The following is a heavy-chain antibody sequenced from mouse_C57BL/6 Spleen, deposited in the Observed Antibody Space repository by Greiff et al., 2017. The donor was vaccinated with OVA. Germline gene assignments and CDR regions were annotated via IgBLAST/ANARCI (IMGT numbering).Heavy chain of an antibody. D-gene: IGHD2-2*01. CDR3: ARTGSWFAY. CDR1: GFTFSSYA. V-gene: IGHV5-4*03. Sequence: DVKLVESGGGLVKPGGSLKLSCAASGFTFSSYAMSWVRQTPEKRLEWVATISDGGSYTYYPANVKGRFTISRDNAKNNLYLQRSHLKAEDTAMYYCARTGSWFAYWGQGTLVTVSA. CDR2: ISDGGSYT. J-gene: IGHJ3*01.